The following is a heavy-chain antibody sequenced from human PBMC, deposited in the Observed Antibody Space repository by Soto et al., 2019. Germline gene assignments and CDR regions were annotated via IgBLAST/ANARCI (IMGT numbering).Heavy chain of an antibody. Sequence: PSETLSLTCTVSGGSINYYYWIWIRQSPGKGLEWIGYIYYSGGTDYNPSLKSRVTISLDTSKNQFSLKLTSVTAADTAVYYCARNRNYFSFSFDYWGQGTLVTVSS. V-gene: IGHV4-59*01. CDR3: ARNRNYFSFSFDY. D-gene: IGHD1-7*01. CDR1: GGSINYYY. CDR2: IYYSGGT. J-gene: IGHJ4*02.